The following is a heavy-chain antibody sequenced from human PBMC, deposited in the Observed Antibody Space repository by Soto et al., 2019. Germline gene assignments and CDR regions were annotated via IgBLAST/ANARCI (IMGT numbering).Heavy chain of an antibody. J-gene: IGHJ5*02. CDR2: LYWDDDK. D-gene: IGHD6-25*01. CDR3: AFRQDYRGSGVSGQFDP. Sequence: QITLKESGPTVVKPTQTLTLTCTFSGFSLSTSGVGVCWIRQPPGKALEWLALLYWDDDKRYSPSLKTRLTIKKDTPRNQVVLTMTNIDPVDTATYDCAFRQDYRGSGVSGQFDPWGQGTLVTVSS. CDR1: GFSLSTSGVG. V-gene: IGHV2-5*02.